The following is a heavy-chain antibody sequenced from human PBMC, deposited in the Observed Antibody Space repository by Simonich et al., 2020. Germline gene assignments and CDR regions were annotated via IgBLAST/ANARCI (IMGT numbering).Heavy chain of an antibody. V-gene: IGHV1-2*02. D-gene: IGHD7-27*01. Sequence: QVQLVQSGAEVKKPGASVKVSCKASGYTFTGYYMHWVRQAPGQGLEWMGWINPNSVGTNYAQKFQARLTMTRDTSISTSYMELSRLRSDDTAVYYCARGALTGDYYYMDVWGKGTTVTVSS. CDR3: ARGALTGDYYYMDV. J-gene: IGHJ6*03. CDR1: GYTFTGYY. CDR2: INPNSVGT.